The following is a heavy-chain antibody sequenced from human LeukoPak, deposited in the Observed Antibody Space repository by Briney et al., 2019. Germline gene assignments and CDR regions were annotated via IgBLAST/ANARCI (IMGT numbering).Heavy chain of an antibody. Sequence: SGTPSLTCAVSGGSISSSNWWSWVRPPPGKGLAWVGESYHSGSINYNPSLKSRVTISVDKSKNQFSLKLSSVTAADTAVYYCARGFGSSSWYPIDQWGQGTLVTVSS. CDR3: ARGFGSSSWYPIDQ. V-gene: IGHV4-4*02. J-gene: IGHJ4*02. CDR1: GGSISSSNW. CDR2: SYHSGSI. D-gene: IGHD6-13*01.